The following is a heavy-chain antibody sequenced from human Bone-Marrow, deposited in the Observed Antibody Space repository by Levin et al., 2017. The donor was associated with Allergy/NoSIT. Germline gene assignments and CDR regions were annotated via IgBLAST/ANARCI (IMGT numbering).Heavy chain of an antibody. D-gene: IGHD3-22*01. V-gene: IGHV4-30-2*01. CDR2: IYHSGST. CDR3: ARDRSVYYDSNDKRRAEYYHGLDV. Sequence: SQTLSLTCTVSGGSISRGVESWTWIRQAPGKGLEWIGYIYHSGSTYYNPSLKSRPSISVDTARNEFSLRLTSVTAADTAVYFCARDRSVYYDSNDKRRAEYYHGLDVWGQGTTVTVSS. J-gene: IGHJ6*02. CDR1: GGSISRGVES.